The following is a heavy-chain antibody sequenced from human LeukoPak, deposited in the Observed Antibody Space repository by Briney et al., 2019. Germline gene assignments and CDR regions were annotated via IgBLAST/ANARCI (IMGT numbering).Heavy chain of an antibody. CDR2: ISYDGSNK. J-gene: IGHJ4*02. D-gene: IGHD4-11*01. CDR3: ARDFDYSFDY. Sequence: GGSLRLSCAASGFTFSSYSMNWVRQAPGKGLEWVAVISYDGSNKYYADSVKGRFTISRDNSKNTLYLQMNSLRAEDTAVYYCARDFDYSFDYWGQGTLVTVSS. V-gene: IGHV3-30*03. CDR1: GFTFSSYS.